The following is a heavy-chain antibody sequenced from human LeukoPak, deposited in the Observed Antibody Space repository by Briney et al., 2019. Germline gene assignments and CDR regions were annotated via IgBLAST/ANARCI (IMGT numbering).Heavy chain of an antibody. D-gene: IGHD5-24*01. CDR3: AKDTQFRFATYLQP. Sequence: GGSLRLSCAGSGFTFDDYAMHWVRQTRGKGLEGVSRISWNSGSIGYAGLGKGRFPLPRDNAKDSLYLQMNGLRLEDTAWYYCAKDTQFRFATYLQPWGQGTLGTVSS. CDR2: ISWNSGSI. CDR1: GFTFDDYA. J-gene: IGHJ1*01. V-gene: IGHV3-9*01.